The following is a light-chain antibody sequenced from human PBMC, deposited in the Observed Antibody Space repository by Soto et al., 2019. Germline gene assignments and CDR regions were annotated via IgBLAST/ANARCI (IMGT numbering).Light chain of an antibody. J-gene: IGKJ4*01. Sequence: EVVLTQSPATLSLSPGERATLSCGASQTVSSNYLAWYQQKPGLAPRLLIYDASTRATGIPDRFSGSGSGNDFTLTISRLETENVAVYYCQQYGDSPRGTFGGGTKVEIK. V-gene: IGKV3D-20*01. CDR3: QQYGDSPRGT. CDR1: QTVSSNY. CDR2: DAS.